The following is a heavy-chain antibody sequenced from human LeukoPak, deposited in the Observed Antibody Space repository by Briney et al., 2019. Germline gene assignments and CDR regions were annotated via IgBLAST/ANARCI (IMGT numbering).Heavy chain of an antibody. D-gene: IGHD1-26*01. J-gene: IGHJ3*02. CDR2: ISYDGSNK. CDR3: ARDSAWDTPGAFDI. Sequence: GGSLRLSCAASGFTFSSYAMHWVRQAPGKGLEWVAVISYDGSNKYYADSVKGRFTISRDNSKNTLYLQMNSLRAEDTAVYYCARDSAWDTPGAFDIWGQGTMVTVSS. V-gene: IGHV3-30-3*01. CDR1: GFTFSSYA.